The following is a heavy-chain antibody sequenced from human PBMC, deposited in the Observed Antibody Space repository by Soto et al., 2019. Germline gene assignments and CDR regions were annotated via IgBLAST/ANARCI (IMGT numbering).Heavy chain of an antibody. CDR3: AKAPGEYQLLYLSGMDV. Sequence: GGSLRLSCTGSGFDFGDYYMSWIRQAAGKGLEWVSYIDSGDGTTYYTDSVQGRFTISRDNAKKMVYLQMSSLRAEDKAVYYCAKAPGEYQLLYLSGMDVSAQGTTVTVAS. V-gene: IGHV3-11*04. CDR1: GFDFGDYY. J-gene: IGHJ6*02. D-gene: IGHD2-2*02. CDR2: IDSGDGTT.